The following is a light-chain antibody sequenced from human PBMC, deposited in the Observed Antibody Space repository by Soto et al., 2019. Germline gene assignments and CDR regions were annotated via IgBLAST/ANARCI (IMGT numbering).Light chain of an antibody. J-gene: IGKJ4*01. Sequence: DIQMTQFPSTLSASVGDRVTITCRASESISSWSAWYQQKPGNAPKLLIYKASSLESGVPSRFTGSGSGTEFTLTISSLQPDDFATYYCQQYSGFSLTFGGGTKVEIK. CDR3: QQYSGFSLT. CDR1: ESISSW. V-gene: IGKV1-5*03. CDR2: KAS.